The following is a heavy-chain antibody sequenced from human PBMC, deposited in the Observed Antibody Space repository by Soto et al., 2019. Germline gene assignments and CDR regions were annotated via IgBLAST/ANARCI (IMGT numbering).Heavy chain of an antibody. CDR1: GFTFGSHW. V-gene: IGHV3-74*01. CDR2: ISSGGTTT. D-gene: IGHD3-22*01. Sequence: VGSLRLSSAASGFTFGSHWRHWVREAPGKGLVYVSRISSGGTTTNYAESVKGRFTISRDNARNTLYLQMNSLRVEDTAVYYCARFGTSYDTSGFLYWGQGTPVTVSS. CDR3: ARFGTSYDTSGFLY. J-gene: IGHJ4*02.